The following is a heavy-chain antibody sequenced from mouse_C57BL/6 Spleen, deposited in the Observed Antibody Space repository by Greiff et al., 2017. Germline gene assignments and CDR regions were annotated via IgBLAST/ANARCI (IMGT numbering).Heavy chain of an antibody. D-gene: IGHD4-1*01. V-gene: IGHV1-69*01. CDR1: GYTFTSYW. CDR3: ASEGGTGTEVDY. CDR2: IDPSDSYT. J-gene: IGHJ2*01. Sequence: VQLQQPGAELVMPGASVKLSCKASGYTFTSYWMHWVKQRPGQGLEWIGEIDPSDSYTNYNQKFKGKSTLTVDKSSSTAYMQLSGVTSEGYAVYSFASEGGTGTEVDYWGQGTTLTVSS.